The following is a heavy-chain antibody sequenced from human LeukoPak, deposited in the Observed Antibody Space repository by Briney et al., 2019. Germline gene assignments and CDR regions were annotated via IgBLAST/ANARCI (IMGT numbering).Heavy chain of an antibody. CDR2: INTYNHNT. CDR1: GYSFTNYG. CDR3: ARGSSGGYYYYMDV. D-gene: IGHD1-26*01. J-gene: IGHJ6*03. Sequence: ASVKVSCKASGYSFTNYGISWVRQAPGRGLEWMGWINTYNHNTNYAQNLQGRVTMTTDTSTSTAYMELRRLRSDDTAVYYCARGSSGGYYYYMDVWGKGTTVTVSS. V-gene: IGHV1-18*01.